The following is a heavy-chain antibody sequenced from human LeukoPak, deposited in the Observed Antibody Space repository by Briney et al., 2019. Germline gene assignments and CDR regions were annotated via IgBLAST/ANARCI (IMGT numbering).Heavy chain of an antibody. CDR1: GFTFSSFD. J-gene: IGHJ6*03. Sequence: GGSLRLSCAAPGFTFSSFDMHWVRHPPGQGLEWVSTIGTASDTYYPGSVEGRFTLSRDNAKNSLYLQMNSLTAGDTAVYYCARGPPRGKYYYMDVWGKGTTVTVSS. V-gene: IGHV3-13*01. D-gene: IGHD1-1*01. CDR2: IGTASDT. CDR3: ARGPPRGKYYYMDV.